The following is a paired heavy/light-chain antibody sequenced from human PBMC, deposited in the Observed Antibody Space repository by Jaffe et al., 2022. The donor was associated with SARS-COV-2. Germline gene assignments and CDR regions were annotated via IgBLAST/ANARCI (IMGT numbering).Light chain of an antibody. J-gene: IGKJ3*01. CDR1: QDISNY. CDR3: QQYDNPLFT. Sequence: DIQMTQSPSSLSASVGDRVTITCQASQDISNYLNWYQQKPGKAPKLLIYDASNLETGVPSRFSGSGSGTDFTFTISSLQPEDIATYYCQQYDNPLFTFGPGTKVDIK. V-gene: IGKV1-33*01. CDR2: DAS.
Heavy chain of an antibody. J-gene: IGHJ6*02. Sequence: QVQLVESGGGLVKPGGSLRLSCAASGFTFSDYYMSWIRQAPGKGLEWVSYISSSGSTIYYADSVKGRFTISRDNAKNSLYLQMNSLRAEDTAVYYCARNPQYSYGYKYGMDVWGQGTTVTVSS. CDR3: ARNPQYSYGYKYGMDV. CDR1: GFTFSDYY. D-gene: IGHD5-18*01. V-gene: IGHV3-11*01. CDR2: ISSSGSTI.